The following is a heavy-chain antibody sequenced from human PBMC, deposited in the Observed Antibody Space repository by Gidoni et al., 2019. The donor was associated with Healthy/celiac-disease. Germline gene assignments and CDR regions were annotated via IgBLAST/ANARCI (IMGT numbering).Heavy chain of an antibody. CDR3: ARGRTNYVCGSSRRYWFDY. V-gene: IGHV4-34*01. J-gene: IGHJ4*02. CDR2: ST. D-gene: IGHD3-16*01. Sequence: STNYNPSLKSRVTTSGDTSKNQFSLKLSSVTAADTAVYYCARGRTNYVCGSSRRYWFDYWGQGTLVTVSS.